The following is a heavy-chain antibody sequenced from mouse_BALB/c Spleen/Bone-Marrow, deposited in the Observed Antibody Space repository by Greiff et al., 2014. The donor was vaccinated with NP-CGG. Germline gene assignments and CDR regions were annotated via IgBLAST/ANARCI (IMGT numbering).Heavy chain of an antibody. CDR2: ISPGNGDI. J-gene: IGHJ3*01. CDR1: GYTFTDHA. V-gene: IGHV1S53*02. D-gene: IGHD1-1*01. Sequence: VKLVESDAELVKPGASVKMSCKASGYTFTDHAIHWVKQKPEQGLEWIGYISPGNGDIKYNEKFKGKATLTADKSSSTAYMQLNSLTSEDSAVYFCKSNNHGSSRGFVYWGQGTPVTVSA. CDR3: KSNNHGSSRGFVY.